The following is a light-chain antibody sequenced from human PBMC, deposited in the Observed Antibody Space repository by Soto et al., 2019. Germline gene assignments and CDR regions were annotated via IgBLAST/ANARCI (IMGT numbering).Light chain of an antibody. V-gene: IGKV3-20*01. CDR3: QQYGSSPRTYT. CDR2: GAS. CDR1: QSVTSNY. J-gene: IGKJ2*01. Sequence: EIVLTQSPGTLSLSPEERATLSCRASQSVTSNYLAWYQQKPGQAPSLLIYGASSRATGIPDRFSGSGSGTDFTLTISRLEPEDFAVYYCQQYGSSPRTYTFGQGTKLEIK.